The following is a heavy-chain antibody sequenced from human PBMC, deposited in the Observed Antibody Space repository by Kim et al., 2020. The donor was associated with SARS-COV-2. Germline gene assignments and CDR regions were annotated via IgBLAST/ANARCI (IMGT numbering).Heavy chain of an antibody. D-gene: IGHD3-10*01. V-gene: IGHV3-23*01. CDR2: ISGGADST. Sequence: GGSLRLSCAVSGFTFSTYAMSWVRQAPGKGLEWVSDISGGADSTFYADSAKGRFTISRDNSRNTLSLHMNNLRAEDTAVYYCATAGRIIMGYFDYWGQGTLVTVSS. CDR1: GFTFSTYA. CDR3: ATAGRIIMGYFDY. J-gene: IGHJ4*02.